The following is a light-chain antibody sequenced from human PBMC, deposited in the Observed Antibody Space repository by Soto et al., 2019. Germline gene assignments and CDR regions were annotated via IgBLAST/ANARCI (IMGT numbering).Light chain of an antibody. J-gene: IGLJ1*01. Sequence: QSALTQPPSVSGAPGQRVTISCTGTNSNIGAGYDVHWYQHLPGRAPKLLIFGNTNRPSGVPDRFSGSKSGTSASLAITGLQPEDEADYYCQSFDNSLNGVYVFGSGTKVTVL. CDR1: NSNIGAGYD. CDR2: GNT. V-gene: IGLV1-40*01. CDR3: QSFDNSLNGVYV.